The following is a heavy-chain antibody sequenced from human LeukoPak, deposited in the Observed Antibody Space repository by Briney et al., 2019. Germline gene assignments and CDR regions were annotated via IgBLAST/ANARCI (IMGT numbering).Heavy chain of an antibody. V-gene: IGHV3-74*01. CDR2: INSDVSTI. J-gene: IGHJ3*02. CDR3: ARFEDSAYTLDI. Sequence: GGSLRPSCAASGFTFTSDWMNWGRQAPGKGLVWVSRINSDVSTITYAASVKGRFTISSDNAKNTLYLQMNSLRAEDTAVYYCARFEDSAYTLDIWGQGTMVTVSS. CDR1: GFTFTSDW. D-gene: IGHD3-10*01.